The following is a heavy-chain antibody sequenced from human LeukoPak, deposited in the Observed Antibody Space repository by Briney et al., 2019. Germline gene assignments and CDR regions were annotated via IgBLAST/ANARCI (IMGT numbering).Heavy chain of an antibody. D-gene: IGHD1-26*01. J-gene: IGHJ4*02. CDR2: IRQDGGEK. V-gene: IGHV3-7*01. CDR3: ARDQWELRSSRNY. Sequence: PGGSLRLSCAVSGFTFTSYWMNWVRQAPGKGLEWVASIRQDGGEKSYVDSVKGRFTISRDNAKNSLYLQMNSLRAEDTAVYYCARDQWELRSSRNYWGQGTLVTVSS. CDR1: GFTFTSYW.